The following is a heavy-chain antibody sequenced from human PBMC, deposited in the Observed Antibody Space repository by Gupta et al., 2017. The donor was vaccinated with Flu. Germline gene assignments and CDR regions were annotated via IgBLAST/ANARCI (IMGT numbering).Heavy chain of an antibody. D-gene: IGHD6-13*01. V-gene: IGHV3-73*02. CDR1: GFIFSDSA. Sequence: EVQLVESGGGLVQPGGSLKVSCAASGFIFSDSAMHWVRQASGKGLEWVGRIRSKANTYATTYAASVKGRFTISRDDSKNTAYLQMDGLKTEDTAVYYCTSQGLAEWGQGTLVTVSS. J-gene: IGHJ4*02. CDR2: IRSKANTYAT. CDR3: TSQGLAE.